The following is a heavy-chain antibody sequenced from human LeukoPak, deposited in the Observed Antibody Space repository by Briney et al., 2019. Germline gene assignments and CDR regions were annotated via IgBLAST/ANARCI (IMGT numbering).Heavy chain of an antibody. V-gene: IGHV4-30-4*01. CDR1: GGSISSGDYY. J-gene: IGHJ3*02. Sequence: SETLSLTCTVSGGSISSGDYYWSWIRQPPGKGLEWIGYIYYSGSTYYNPSLKSRVTISVDTSKNQFSLKLSSVTAADTAVYYCARDPIVGATIAFDIWGQGTMVTVSS. CDR2: IYYSGST. D-gene: IGHD1-26*01. CDR3: ARDPIVGATIAFDI.